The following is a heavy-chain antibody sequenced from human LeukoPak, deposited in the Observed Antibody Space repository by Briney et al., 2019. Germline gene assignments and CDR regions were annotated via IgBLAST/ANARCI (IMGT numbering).Heavy chain of an antibody. CDR1: GGPISSSSYY. CDR3: ASERKELPAFFDY. Sequence: SETRSLTCTVSGGPISSSSYYWGWIRQPPGKGLEWIGSIHYSGSTYNNPSLNSRVTISVDMSKNQLSLKLSSVTAADTAVYHCASERKELPAFFDYWGQGTLVTVSS. D-gene: IGHD1-7*01. V-gene: IGHV4-39*01. CDR2: IHYSGST. J-gene: IGHJ4*02.